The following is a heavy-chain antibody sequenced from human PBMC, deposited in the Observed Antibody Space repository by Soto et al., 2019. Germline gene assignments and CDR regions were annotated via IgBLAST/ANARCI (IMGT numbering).Heavy chain of an antibody. CDR2: IYYSGST. D-gene: IGHD2-15*01. Sequence: SETLSLTCTVSGGSISSSSYYWGWIRQPPGKGLEWIGSIYYSGSTYYNPSLKSRVTISVDTSKNQFSLKLSSVTAAETAVYYCARRKSSRDRYCSGGSCGGFFDYWGQGTLVTVSS. J-gene: IGHJ4*02. CDR1: GGSISSSSYY. V-gene: IGHV4-39*01. CDR3: ARRKSSRDRYCSGGSCGGFFDY.